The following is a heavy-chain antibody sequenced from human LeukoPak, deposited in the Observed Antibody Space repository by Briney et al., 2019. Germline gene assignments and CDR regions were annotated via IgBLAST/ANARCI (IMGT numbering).Heavy chain of an antibody. CDR1: GGSFSGYY. D-gene: IGHD3-10*01. V-gene: IGHV4-34*01. Sequence: PSETLSLTCVVYGGSFSGYYWTWIRQSPGKVLEWIGEINHSGSTNFNPSLKSRVTISVDTSKNQFSLTLTSVTAGDTAVYYCARQREISSGFGHKSALYIWDQGTMVTVSS. J-gene: IGHJ3*02. CDR2: INHSGST. CDR3: ARQREISSGFGHKSALYI.